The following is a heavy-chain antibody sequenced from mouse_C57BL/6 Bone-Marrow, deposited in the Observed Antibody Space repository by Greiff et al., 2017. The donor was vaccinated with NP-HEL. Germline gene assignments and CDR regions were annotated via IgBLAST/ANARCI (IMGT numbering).Heavy chain of an antibody. Sequence: EVQGVESGEGLVKPGGSLKLSCAASGFTFSSYAMSWVRQTPEKRLEWVAYISSGGDYIYYADTVKGRFTISRDNARNTLYLQMSSLKSEDTAMYYCTREGGNSMMASFAYWGQGTLVTVSA. CDR3: TREGGNSMMASFAY. D-gene: IGHD2-3*01. V-gene: IGHV5-9-1*02. CDR1: GFTFSSYA. J-gene: IGHJ3*01. CDR2: ISSGGDYI.